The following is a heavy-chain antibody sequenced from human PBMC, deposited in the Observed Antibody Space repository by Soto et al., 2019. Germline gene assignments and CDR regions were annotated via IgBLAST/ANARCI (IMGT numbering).Heavy chain of an antibody. CDR2: ISHTGNN. CDR3: ARHLRWMLWIGEDV. CDR1: GGSISGWS. J-gene: IGHJ6*02. D-gene: IGHD3-10*01. Sequence: QMQVRESGPGQLKPSETLTLTCSVSGGSISGWSWSWIRQPPGQRLEWVASISHTGNNAFNTSLKTRLTISADRSRNAVSLRLTSGTAADTALYYCARHLRWMLWIGEDVWGHGTTVVVSS. V-gene: IGHV4-59*08.